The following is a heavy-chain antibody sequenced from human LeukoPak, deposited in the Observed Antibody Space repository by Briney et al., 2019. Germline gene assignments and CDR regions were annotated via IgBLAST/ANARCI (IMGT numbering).Heavy chain of an antibody. D-gene: IGHD3-3*01. J-gene: IGHJ4*02. CDR1: GGSFSGYY. Sequence: PSETLSLTCAVYGGSFSGYYWSWIRQPPGKGLEWIGEINHSGSTNYNPSLKSRVTISVDTSKNQFSLKLSYATAADTAVYYCASARGDFWSGYHPWDYWGQGTLVTVSS. V-gene: IGHV4-34*01. CDR2: INHSGST. CDR3: ASARGDFWSGYHPWDY.